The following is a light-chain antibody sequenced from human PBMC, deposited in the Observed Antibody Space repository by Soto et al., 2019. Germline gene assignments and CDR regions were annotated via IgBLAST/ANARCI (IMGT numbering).Light chain of an antibody. CDR2: EGS. V-gene: IGLV2-23*01. CDR3: CSYAGGDTLV. J-gene: IGLJ3*02. CDR1: SSDVGSYNF. Sequence: QSALTQPASVSGSPGQSITISCTGTSSDVGSYNFVSWYQQRPGKAPKLMIYEGSKRPSGVSNRFSGSKSGNTASLTISGLQAEDESDYYCCSYAGGDTLVFGGGTKVTVL.